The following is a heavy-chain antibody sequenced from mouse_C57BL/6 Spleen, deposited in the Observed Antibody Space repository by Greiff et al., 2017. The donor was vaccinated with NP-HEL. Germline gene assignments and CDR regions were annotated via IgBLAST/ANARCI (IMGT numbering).Heavy chain of an antibody. Sequence: VQLQQPGAELVKPGASVKLSCKASGYTFTSYWMHWVNHRPGQGLEWIGMIHPNSGSTNYNEKFKSKATLTVDKSSSTAYMQLSSLTSEDSPVYYCASGSSYWYFDVWGTGTTVTVSS. V-gene: IGHV1-64*01. D-gene: IGHD1-1*01. CDR3: ASGSSYWYFDV. J-gene: IGHJ1*03. CDR1: GYTFTSYW. CDR2: IHPNSGST.